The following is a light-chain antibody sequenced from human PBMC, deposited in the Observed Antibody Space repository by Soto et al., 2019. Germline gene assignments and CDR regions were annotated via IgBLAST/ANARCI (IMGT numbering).Light chain of an antibody. CDR1: QDISKW. V-gene: IGKV1-5*03. J-gene: IGKJ2*01. Sequence: DLQMTQSPSTLSAFVGDRVTLTCRASQDISKWLAWFQQKPGKAPKLLIYKASNLASGVPSRFSGSGSGTEFTLAISSLQPDDSATYYCQKYNGYFGQGTELEIK. CDR2: KAS. CDR3: QKYNGY.